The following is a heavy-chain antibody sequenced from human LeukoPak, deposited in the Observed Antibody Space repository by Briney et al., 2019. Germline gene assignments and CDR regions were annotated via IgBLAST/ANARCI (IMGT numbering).Heavy chain of an antibody. J-gene: IGHJ5*02. CDR1: GFTFSNYA. Sequence: GGSLRLSCAASGFTFSNYAMNWVRQAPGKGLEFVSAIIGSGVSTDYADSVKGRFTISRDNSNHTLYLQMNRLRAEDTAMYFCARSRYRDDSHIPPIDPRGQGTLVIVSS. D-gene: IGHD4-17*01. CDR2: IIGSGVST. CDR3: ARSRYRDDSHIPPIDP. V-gene: IGHV3-23*01.